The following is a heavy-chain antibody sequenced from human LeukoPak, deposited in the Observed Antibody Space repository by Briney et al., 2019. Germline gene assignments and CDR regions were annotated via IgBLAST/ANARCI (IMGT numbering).Heavy chain of an antibody. V-gene: IGHV2-5*02. CDR1: GFSLTTSGVG. CDR3: AHRRDSSGYQYRWWFAP. Sequence: ESGPTLVKPTQTLTLTCTFSGFSLTTSGVGVGWIRQPPGKALEWLALINWDDQKVYSPSLQSRLSITKDTSKNQVVLTTTNVDPVDTATYYCAHRRDSSGYQYRWWFAPWGQGTVVTVSS. D-gene: IGHD3-22*01. CDR2: INWDDQK. J-gene: IGHJ5*02.